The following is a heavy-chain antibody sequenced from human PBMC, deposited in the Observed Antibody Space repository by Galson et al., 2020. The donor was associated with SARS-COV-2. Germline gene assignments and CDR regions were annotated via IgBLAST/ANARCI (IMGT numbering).Heavy chain of an antibody. J-gene: IGHJ3*02. Sequence: SVKVSCKASGGTFSSYAISWVRQAPGQGLEWMGGIIPIFGTANYAQKFQGRVTITADESTSTAYMELSSLRSEDTAVYYCARRIAAAYRDAFDIWGQGTMVTVSS. CDR3: ARRIAAAYRDAFDI. CDR1: GGTFSSYA. CDR2: IIPIFGTA. D-gene: IGHD6-13*01. V-gene: IGHV1-69*13.